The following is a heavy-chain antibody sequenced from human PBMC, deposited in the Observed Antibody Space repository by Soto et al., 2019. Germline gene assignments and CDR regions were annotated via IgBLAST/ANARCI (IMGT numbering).Heavy chain of an antibody. Sequence: GGSLRLSCAASGFTFSSYAMSWVRQAPGKGLEWVSAISGSGGSTYYADSVKGRFTISRDNSKNTLYLQMNSLRAEDTAVYYCAKDGRTVTTRGTPEYFQHWGQGTLVTVSS. CDR2: ISGSGGST. D-gene: IGHD4-17*01. CDR3: AKDGRTVTTRGTPEYFQH. J-gene: IGHJ1*01. CDR1: GFTFSSYA. V-gene: IGHV3-23*01.